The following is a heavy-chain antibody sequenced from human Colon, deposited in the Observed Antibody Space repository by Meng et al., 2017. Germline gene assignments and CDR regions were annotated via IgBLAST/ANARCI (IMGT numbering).Heavy chain of an antibody. J-gene: IGHJ4*02. CDR2: IRNKAQRYTT. CDR1: GFTFSDHY. CDR3: TRVLVQTTGLAY. V-gene: IGHV3-72*01. Sequence: GGSLRLSCAASGFTFSDHYMEWVRQAPGKGLEWVGRIRNKAQRYTTEYAASVKGRFTISRDDSKNSLYLQMNSLTTEDTAVYYCTRVLVQTTGLAYWGQGNLV. D-gene: IGHD2-8*02.